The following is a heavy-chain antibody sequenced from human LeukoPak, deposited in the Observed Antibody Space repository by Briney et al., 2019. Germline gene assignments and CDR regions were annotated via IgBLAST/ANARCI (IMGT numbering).Heavy chain of an antibody. CDR3: ASLYDYVWGGFYYYYYYMDV. V-gene: IGHV4-59*02. Sequence: SETLSLTCTISGGSVSDYYWSWIRQSPGKGLEWIGYIYHTGSTSYSPSLKSRVTISADTSQNQFSLKLSSVTAADTAVYYCASLYDYVWGGFYYYYYYMDVWGKGTTVTISS. J-gene: IGHJ6*03. D-gene: IGHD3-16*01. CDR1: GGSVSDYY. CDR2: IYHTGST.